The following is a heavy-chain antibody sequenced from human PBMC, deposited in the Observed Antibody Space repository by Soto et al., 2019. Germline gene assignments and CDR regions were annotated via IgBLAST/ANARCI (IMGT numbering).Heavy chain of an antibody. Sequence: QLQLQESGPGLVKPSETLSLTCTVSGGSISSSSYYWGWIRQPPGKGLEWIGSIYYSGSTYYNPSLKSRVTISVDTSKNQFSLKLSSVTAADTAVYYCAIGVVILSVVYWGQGTLVTVSS. V-gene: IGHV4-39*01. CDR1: GGSISSSSYY. CDR2: IYYSGST. CDR3: AIGVVILSVVY. J-gene: IGHJ4*02. D-gene: IGHD3-3*01.